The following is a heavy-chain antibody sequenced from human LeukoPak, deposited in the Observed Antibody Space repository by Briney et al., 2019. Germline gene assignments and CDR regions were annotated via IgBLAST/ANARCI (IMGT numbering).Heavy chain of an antibody. V-gene: IGHV4-39*07. CDR1: GGSISSSTYY. J-gene: IGHJ4*02. CDR3: ARDKCSYSSCYARTIPPGHFDY. CDR2: MYYSGST. D-gene: IGHD2-2*01. Sequence: SETLSLTCTVSGGSISSSTYYWGWIRQPPGKGLEWIGSMYYSGSTYYNPSLKGRVTISVDTSKNQFSLKLSSVTAADTAVYYCARDKCSYSSCYARTIPPGHFDYWGQGILVTVSS.